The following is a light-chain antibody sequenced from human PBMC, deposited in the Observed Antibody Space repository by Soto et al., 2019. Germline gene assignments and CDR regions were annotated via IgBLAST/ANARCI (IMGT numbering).Light chain of an antibody. CDR3: QQLNSYPLT. CDR2: DAS. J-gene: IGKJ4*01. V-gene: IGKV3-11*01. Sequence: EIVLTQSPATLSLSPGERATFSCKASQSVGTSLAWFQQKPGQAPRLLIYDASVRATGIPARFSGSGSGTDFTLTISSLQPEDFATYYCQQLNSYPLTFGGGTKVEIK. CDR1: QSVGTS.